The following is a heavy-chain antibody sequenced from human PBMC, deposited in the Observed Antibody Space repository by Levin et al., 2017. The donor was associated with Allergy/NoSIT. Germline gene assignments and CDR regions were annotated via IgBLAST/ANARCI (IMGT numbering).Heavy chain of an antibody. CDR3: ARVAGYSYGYYFDY. D-gene: IGHD5-18*01. CDR2: IYLSGST. V-gene: IGHV4-30-2*01. Sequence: LSQTLSLTCAVSGGSISSGGYSWSWIRQPPGKGLEWIGNIYLSGSTNDNPSLKSRVTMSVDRSKNHFSLKLSYVTAADPAVYYCARVAGYSYGYYFDYWGPGTLVTVSS. CDR1: GGSISSGGYS. J-gene: IGHJ4*02.